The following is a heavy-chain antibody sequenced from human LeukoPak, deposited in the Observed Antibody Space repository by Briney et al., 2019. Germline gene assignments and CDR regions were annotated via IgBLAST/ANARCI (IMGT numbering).Heavy chain of an antibody. CDR2: IHGDGRT. V-gene: IGHV3-53*01. CDR1: GFALTTNY. D-gene: IGHD1-1*01. CDR3: ATTGGYWTGIYDR. Sequence: PGGSLRLSCAASGFALTTNYMTWVRQAPGKGPEWVSGIHGDGRTYYPDSVKGRFTISRDRSKNTLYLQMNSLRAEDTAVYYCATTGGYWTGIYDRWGQGTLVTVSS. J-gene: IGHJ5*02.